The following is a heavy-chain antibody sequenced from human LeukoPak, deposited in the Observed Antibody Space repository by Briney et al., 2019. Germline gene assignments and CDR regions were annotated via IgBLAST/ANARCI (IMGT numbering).Heavy chain of an antibody. CDR3: ARSLGTIPSYIFFDY. V-gene: IGHV3-66*02. D-gene: IGHD3-10*01. Sequence: GGSLRLSCAASGFTVSSNYMSWVRQAPGKGLEWVSVIYSGGSTYYADSVKGRFTISGDNSKNTLYLQMNSLRAEDTAVYYCARSLGTIPSYIFFDYWGQGTLVTVSS. CDR1: GFTVSSNY. CDR2: IYSGGST. J-gene: IGHJ4*02.